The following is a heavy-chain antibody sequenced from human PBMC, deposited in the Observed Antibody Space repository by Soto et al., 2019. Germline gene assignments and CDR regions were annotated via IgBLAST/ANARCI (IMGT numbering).Heavy chain of an antibody. D-gene: IGHD6-19*01. Sequence: PSETLSLTCTVSGGSISSSSFYWSWIRQPPGKGLEWIGLVHSSGSANYNPSLKSRVAISIDVSKNQFSLKLRSVTAADTAVYYCARLTTGSYSYWGPGTQVTVSS. V-gene: IGHV4-61*05. CDR2: VHSSGSA. CDR1: GGSISSSSFY. CDR3: ARLTTGSYSY. J-gene: IGHJ4*02.